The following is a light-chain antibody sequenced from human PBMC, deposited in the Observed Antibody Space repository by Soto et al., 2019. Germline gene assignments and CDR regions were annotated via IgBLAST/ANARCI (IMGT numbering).Light chain of an antibody. CDR1: QSVSSN. Sequence: EIVMTQSPATLSVSPGERATLSCRASQSVSSNLAWYQQKPGQAPRLLIYGASTSATGIPARFSGSGSGTEFTLTISSLHSEDFAVYYCQQYNNWPPWTFGQGTKVEMK. J-gene: IGKJ1*01. CDR2: GAS. CDR3: QQYNNWPPWT. V-gene: IGKV3-15*01.